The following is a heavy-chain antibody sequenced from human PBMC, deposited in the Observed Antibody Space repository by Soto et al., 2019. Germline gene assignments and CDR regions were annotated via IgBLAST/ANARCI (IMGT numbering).Heavy chain of an antibody. D-gene: IGHD3-16*01. CDR3: ARPFGSEPLNWFDP. Sequence: PSETLSLTCTVSGGSVSSSSYYCGWIRQPPGKGLEWIGSIYYSGSTYYNPSLKSRVTISVDTSKNQFSLKLSSVTAADTAVYYCARPFGSEPLNWFDPWGQGTLVTVSS. CDR2: IYYSGST. V-gene: IGHV4-39*01. CDR1: GGSVSSSSYY. J-gene: IGHJ5*02.